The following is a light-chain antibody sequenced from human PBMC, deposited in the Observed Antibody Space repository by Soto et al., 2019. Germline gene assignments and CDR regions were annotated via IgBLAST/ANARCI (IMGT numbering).Light chain of an antibody. CDR3: AAWDNSLSGWV. V-gene: IGLV1-47*01. J-gene: IGLJ3*02. CDR1: SSNIGSDY. Sequence: QSVLTQPPSASGTPGQRVTISCSGSSSNIGSDYVHWYQQFPGTAPKVLIYRNNQRPSGVPDRFSGSKSGTSASLAISGPRSEDEADYFCAAWDNSLSGWVFGGGTKVTVL. CDR2: RNN.